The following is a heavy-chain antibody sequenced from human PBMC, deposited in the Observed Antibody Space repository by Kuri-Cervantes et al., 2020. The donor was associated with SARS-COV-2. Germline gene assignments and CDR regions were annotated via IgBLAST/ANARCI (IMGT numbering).Heavy chain of an antibody. J-gene: IGHJ4*02. CDR3: ANSRVTAILVHGY. V-gene: IGHV3-21*04. Sequence: GGSLRLSCAVYGGSFSGYYWSWVRQAPGKGLEWVSSISSSSSYIYYADSVKGRFTISRDNSKNTLYLQMNSLRAEDTAVYYCANSRVTAILVHGYWGQGNLVTVSS. CDR2: ISSSSSYI. D-gene: IGHD2-21*02. CDR1: GGSFSGYY.